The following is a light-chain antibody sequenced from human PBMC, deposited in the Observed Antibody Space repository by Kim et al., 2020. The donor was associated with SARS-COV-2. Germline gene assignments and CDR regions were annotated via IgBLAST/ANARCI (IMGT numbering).Light chain of an antibody. J-gene: IGLJ3*02. V-gene: IGLV3-1*01. CDR1: KLGDKY. CDR3: QAWDSSTGV. CDR2: QDT. Sequence: VSPGQTASVTCSGDKLGDKYACWYQQKPGQSPVLVIYQDTKRPSGIPERFSGSNSGNTATLTISGTQAMDEADYYCQAWDSSTGVFGGGTQLTVL.